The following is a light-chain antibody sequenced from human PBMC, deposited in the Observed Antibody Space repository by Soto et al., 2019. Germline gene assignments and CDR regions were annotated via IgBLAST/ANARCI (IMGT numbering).Light chain of an antibody. V-gene: IGLV2-8*01. CDR2: AVS. CDR1: SSDVGGYNY. J-gene: IGLJ1*01. Sequence: QSVLTQPPSASGSPGQSVTISCAGTSSDVGGYNYVSWYQQYPGKVPKLMIYAVSERPSGVPDRFSGSKSGNTAFLTVSGLQAVDEADYYCLSYADTAYVFGNGTKVTVL. CDR3: LSYADTAYV.